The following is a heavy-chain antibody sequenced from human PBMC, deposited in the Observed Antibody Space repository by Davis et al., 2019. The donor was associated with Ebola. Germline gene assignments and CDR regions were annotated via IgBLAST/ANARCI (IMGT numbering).Heavy chain of an antibody. V-gene: IGHV5-51*01. D-gene: IGHD3-10*01. CDR3: ARQGVRGPPRGWFDP. CDR2: IYPGDSDT. J-gene: IGHJ5*02. Sequence: PGGSLRLSCKGSGYSFTSYWIGWVRQMPGKGLEWMGIIYPGDSDTRYSPSFQGQVTISADKSISTAYLQWSSLKASDTAMYYCARQGVRGPPRGWFDPWGQGTLVTVSS. CDR1: GYSFTSYW.